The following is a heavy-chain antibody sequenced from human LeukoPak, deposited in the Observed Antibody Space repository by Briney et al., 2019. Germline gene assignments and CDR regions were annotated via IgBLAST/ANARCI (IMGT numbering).Heavy chain of an antibody. CDR3: AKGRSFSRSYFDS. CDR2: IKQDGSEK. V-gene: IGHV3-7*03. CDR1: GFTFSTYW. J-gene: IGHJ4*02. Sequence: GGSLRLSCAASGFTFSTYWMSWVRQAPGKGLEWVANIKQDGSEKYYVDSVRGRFTISRDNSVNTVYLQMNSLRAEDTAIYYCAKGRSFSRSYFDSWGQGILVAVSS.